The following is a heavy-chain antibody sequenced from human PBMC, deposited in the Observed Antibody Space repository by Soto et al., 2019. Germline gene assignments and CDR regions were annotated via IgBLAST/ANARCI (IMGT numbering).Heavy chain of an antibody. D-gene: IGHD3-10*01. CDR2: IIPAFGTP. CDR3: ARDTREITRVRGVIPYYIYHMDV. J-gene: IGHJ6*02. Sequence: QVQLAQSGAEVKKRGSSVKVSCRVSGGTFNNYAISWVRQAPGEGPEWMGGIIPAFGTPKYAQRFQDRVTISADVYAATAYMELTSLRSDDTAVYYCARDTREITRVRGVIPYYIYHMDVWGPGTTVAVSS. CDR1: GGTFNNYA. V-gene: IGHV1-69*01.